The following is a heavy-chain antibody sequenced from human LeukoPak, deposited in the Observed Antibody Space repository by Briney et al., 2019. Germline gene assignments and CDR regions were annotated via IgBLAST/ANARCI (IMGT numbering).Heavy chain of an antibody. CDR3: AKARVPDY. CDR2: ISYDGSNK. CDR1: GFTLSSYG. J-gene: IGHJ4*02. V-gene: IGHV3-30*18. D-gene: IGHD3-10*01. Sequence: PGGSLRLSCAASGFTLSSYGMHWVRQAPGKGLEWVAVISYDGSNKYYADSVKGRFTISRDNSKNTLYLQMNSLRAEDTAVYYCAKARVPDYWGQGTLVTVSS.